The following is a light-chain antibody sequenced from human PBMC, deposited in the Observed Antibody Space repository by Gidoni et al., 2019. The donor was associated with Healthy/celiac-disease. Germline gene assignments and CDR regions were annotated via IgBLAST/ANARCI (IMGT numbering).Light chain of an antibody. CDR1: SCDVGGYNY. V-gene: IGLV2-14*01. J-gene: IGLJ2*01. CDR3: SSYTSSSTLA. CDR2: EVS. Sequence: QSALTQPASVAGSPGQSITISCTGTSCDVGGYNYVSWYQQHPGKAPKLMIYEVSNRPSGVSNRFSGSKSGNTASLTISGLQAEDEADYYCSSYTSSSTLAFGGGTKLTGL.